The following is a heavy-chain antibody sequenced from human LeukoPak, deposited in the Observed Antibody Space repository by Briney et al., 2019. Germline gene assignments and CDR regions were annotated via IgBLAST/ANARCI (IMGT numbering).Heavy chain of an antibody. Sequence: ASVKVSCKASGYTFTSYGISWVRQAPGQGLEWMGWISAYNGNTNYAQKPQGRITMTTDPSTSTAYMELRSLRSGDTAVYYCARADDCVWGSYRSDYWGQGTLVTVSS. V-gene: IGHV1-18*01. J-gene: IGHJ4*02. CDR3: ARADDCVWGSYRSDY. CDR1: GYTFTSYG. D-gene: IGHD3-16*02. CDR2: ISAYNGNT.